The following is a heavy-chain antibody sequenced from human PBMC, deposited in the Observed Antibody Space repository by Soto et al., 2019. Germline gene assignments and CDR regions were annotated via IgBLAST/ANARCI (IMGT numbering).Heavy chain of an antibody. D-gene: IGHD2-2*01. CDR2: INAGNGNT. J-gene: IGHJ4*02. CDR3: ASEATGYCRSTSCPVYFEY. V-gene: IGHV1-3*01. Sequence: ASVKVSCKASGYTFTSYAMHWVRQAPGQRLEWMGWINAGNGNTKYSQKFQGRVTITRDTSASTAYMELSSLRSEDTAVYYCASEATGYCRSTSCPVYFEYWGQGTRVNVSS. CDR1: GYTFTSYA.